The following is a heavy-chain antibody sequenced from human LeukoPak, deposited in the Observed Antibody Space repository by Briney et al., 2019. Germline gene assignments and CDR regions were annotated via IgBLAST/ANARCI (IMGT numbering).Heavy chain of an antibody. Sequence: GGSLRLSCAASGFTFDDYAMHWVRQAPGKGLEWVSGISWNSGNIEYADSVKGRFTISRDNAKKSLFLQMNSLGAEDTALYYCARDPYYSSSSPYFDFWGQGVLITVSS. V-gene: IGHV3-9*01. CDR1: GFTFDDYA. D-gene: IGHD6-6*01. CDR3: ARDPYYSSSSPYFDF. J-gene: IGHJ4*02. CDR2: ISWNSGNI.